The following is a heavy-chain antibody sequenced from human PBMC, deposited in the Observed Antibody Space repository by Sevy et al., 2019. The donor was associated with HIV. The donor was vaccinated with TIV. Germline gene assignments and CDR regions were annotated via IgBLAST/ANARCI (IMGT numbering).Heavy chain of an antibody. CDR3: ATYYDFWTGFDY. D-gene: IGHD3-3*01. CDR2: FDPEDGET. CDR1: GYTLTELS. Sequence: ASVKVSCKVSGYTLTELSMHWVRQAPGKGLEWMGGFDPEDGETIYAQKFQGRVTMTEDTSTDTAYMELSSLRSEDTAVYYCATYYDFWTGFDYWGRGTLVTVSS. J-gene: IGHJ4*02. V-gene: IGHV1-24*01.